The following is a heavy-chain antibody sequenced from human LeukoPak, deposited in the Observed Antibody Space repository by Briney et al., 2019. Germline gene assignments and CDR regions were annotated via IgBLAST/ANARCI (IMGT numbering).Heavy chain of an antibody. J-gene: IGHJ4*02. CDR1: GGSISSSSYY. Sequence: SETLSLTCTVFGGSISSSSYYWGWIRQPPGKGLEWIGSIYYSESTYYNPSLKSRVTISVDTSKNQFSLKLSSVTAADTAVYYYARRSYYDSSGIFDYWGQGTLVTVSS. V-gene: IGHV4-39*01. CDR2: IYYSEST. CDR3: ARRSYYDSSGIFDY. D-gene: IGHD3-22*01.